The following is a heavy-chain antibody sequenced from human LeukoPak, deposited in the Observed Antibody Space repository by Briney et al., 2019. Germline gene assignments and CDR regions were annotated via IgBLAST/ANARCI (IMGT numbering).Heavy chain of an antibody. CDR2: IKQDGSEK. D-gene: IGHD4-17*01. V-gene: IGHV3-7*01. Sequence: GGSLRLSCAASGFTFSSYWMSWVRQAPGKGLEWVANIKQDGSEKYYVDSVKGRFTISRDNAKNSLYLQTNSLRAKDTAVYYCARDAKTTVTTNIDYWGQGTLVTVSS. CDR1: GFTFSSYW. J-gene: IGHJ4*02. CDR3: ARDAKTTVTTNIDY.